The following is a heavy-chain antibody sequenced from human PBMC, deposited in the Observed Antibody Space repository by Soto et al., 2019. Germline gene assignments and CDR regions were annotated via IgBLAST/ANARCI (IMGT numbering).Heavy chain of an antibody. V-gene: IGHV4-34*01. Sequence: PSETLSLTCAVYGGSFSGYYWSWIRRPPGKGLEWIGEINHSGSTNYSPSLKSRVTISVDTSKNQFSLKLSSVTAADTAVYYCARAIYYYGMDVWGQGTTVTVSS. CDR1: GGSFSGYY. J-gene: IGHJ6*02. CDR2: INHSGST. CDR3: ARAIYYYGMDV.